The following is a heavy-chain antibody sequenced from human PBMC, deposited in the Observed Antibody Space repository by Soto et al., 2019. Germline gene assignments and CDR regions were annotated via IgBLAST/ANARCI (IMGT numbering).Heavy chain of an antibody. D-gene: IGHD2-2*01. CDR3: ARMLSSSVDN. V-gene: IGHV1-18*01. Sequence: AAVKVSCKASGYSFSSYGITWVRQAPGQGLEWMGWISTYIGNAKYAQKFQGRVTLTTDTSTGTAYMELRSLRSDDTAVYYCARMLSSSVDNWGQGTLVTVSS. J-gene: IGHJ4*02. CDR2: ISTYIGNA. CDR1: GYSFSSYG.